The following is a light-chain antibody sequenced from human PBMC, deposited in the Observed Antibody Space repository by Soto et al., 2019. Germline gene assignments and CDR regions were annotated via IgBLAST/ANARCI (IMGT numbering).Light chain of an antibody. V-gene: IGKV3-11*01. CDR2: DAS. J-gene: IGKJ5*01. CDR1: KSISNY. Sequence: ELTQSPVPLSLSQRQGAAVSCRASKSISNYLAWYQQKPGQAPRLLIYDASNRATGTPARFSGSGSGTDFTLTISSLEPEDFAVYYCQQRSNWPPSITFGQRTRLEI. CDR3: QQRSNWPPSIT.